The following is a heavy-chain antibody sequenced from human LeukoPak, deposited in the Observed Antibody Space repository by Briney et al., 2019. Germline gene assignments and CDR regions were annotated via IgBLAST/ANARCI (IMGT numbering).Heavy chain of an antibody. CDR2: INSDASDT. CDR1: GFTFSRHW. V-gene: IGHV3-74*01. Sequence: GGSLRLSCAASGFTFSRHWMRWVRQAPGKGLVWISRINSDASDTNYADFVKGRFTISRDNAKNTVYLQINSLRDEDTAVYYCARICSSTDCLIPDWGQGTLVTVSS. D-gene: IGHD2-2*01. J-gene: IGHJ4*02. CDR3: ARICSSTDCLIPD.